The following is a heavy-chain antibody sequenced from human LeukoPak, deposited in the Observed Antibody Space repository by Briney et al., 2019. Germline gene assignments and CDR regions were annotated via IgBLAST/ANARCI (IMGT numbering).Heavy chain of an antibody. CDR2: IRRRAYGGAA. CDR3: SRNGLVDFDY. J-gene: IGHJ4*02. CDR1: GFAFDDFA. V-gene: IGHV3-49*04. Sequence: PGQSLRLSCTTSGFAFDDFAMSWVRQPAGKGLEWVGFIRRRAYGGAAEYAASVKGRFIISRDDSKGIAYLQMNSLKTEDKAVYYCSRNGLVDFDYWGQGSRVIVSP.